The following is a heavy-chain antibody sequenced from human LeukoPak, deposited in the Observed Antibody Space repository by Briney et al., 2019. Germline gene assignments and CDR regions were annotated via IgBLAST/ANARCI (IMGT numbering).Heavy chain of an antibody. Sequence: PGGSLRLSCAASGFTFDDYGMSWVRQAPGKGLEWVSGINWNGGSTGYADSVKGRFTISRDNAKNSLYLQMNSLRAEDTALYHCARDEGYCSSTSCPTNWFDPWGQGTLVTVSS. CDR3: ARDEGYCSSTSCPTNWFDP. CDR1: GFTFDDYG. D-gene: IGHD2-2*01. V-gene: IGHV3-20*01. J-gene: IGHJ5*02. CDR2: INWNGGST.